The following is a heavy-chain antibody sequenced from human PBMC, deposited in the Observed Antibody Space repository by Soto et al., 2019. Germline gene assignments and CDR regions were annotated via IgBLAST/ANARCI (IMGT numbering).Heavy chain of an antibody. CDR1: GFTFSSYG. Sequence: QVQLVESGGGVVQPGRSLRLSCAASGFTFSSYGMHWVRQAPGKGLEWVAVISYVGSNKYYADSVKGRFTISRDNSKNTLYLQMNSLRAEDTAVYYCAKDKRPTGAFDIWGQGTMVTVSS. J-gene: IGHJ3*02. CDR3: AKDKRPTGAFDI. V-gene: IGHV3-30*18. CDR2: ISYVGSNK.